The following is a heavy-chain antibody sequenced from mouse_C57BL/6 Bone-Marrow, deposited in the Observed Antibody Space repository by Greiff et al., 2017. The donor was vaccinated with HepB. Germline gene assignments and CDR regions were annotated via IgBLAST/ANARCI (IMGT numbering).Heavy chain of an antibody. Sequence: VQLQQPGAELVRPGSSVKLSCKASGYTFTSYWMDWVKQRPGQGLEWIGNIYPSDSETHYNQKFKDKATLTVDKSSSTAYMQLSSLTSEDSAVYYCATGTWFAYWGQGTLVTVSA. CDR2: IYPSDSET. D-gene: IGHD4-1*01. CDR1: GYTFTSYW. J-gene: IGHJ3*01. CDR3: ATGTWFAY. V-gene: IGHV1-61*01.